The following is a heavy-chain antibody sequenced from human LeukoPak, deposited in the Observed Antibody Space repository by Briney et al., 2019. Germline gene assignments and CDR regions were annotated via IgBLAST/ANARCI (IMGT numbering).Heavy chain of an antibody. CDR2: ISSSGRTI. J-gene: IGHJ5*02. CDR1: GFTFSNYE. Sequence: GGSLRLSCASSGFTFSNYEVNWVRQAPGKGLEWISYISSSGRTIYYANSVKGRFTISSDNGKNSLFLQMNRLTTEDTAIYYCAGGSRGWFDPWGLGTLVTVSS. D-gene: IGHD5-12*01. CDR3: AGGSRGWFDP. V-gene: IGHV3-48*03.